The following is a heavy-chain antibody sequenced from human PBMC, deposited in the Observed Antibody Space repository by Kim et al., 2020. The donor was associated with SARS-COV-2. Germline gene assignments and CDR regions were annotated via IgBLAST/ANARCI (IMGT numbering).Heavy chain of an antibody. Sequence: ASVKVSCKTSGYTFTSYGISWVRQAPGQGLEWMGWISAYNGNTNYAQKLQGRVTMTTDTSTSTAYMELRSLRSDDTAVYYCARSPERYCSSTSCLYFDYWGQGTLVTVSS. J-gene: IGHJ4*02. CDR3: ARSPERYCSSTSCLYFDY. CDR2: ISAYNGNT. D-gene: IGHD2-2*01. V-gene: IGHV1-18*01. CDR1: GYTFTSYG.